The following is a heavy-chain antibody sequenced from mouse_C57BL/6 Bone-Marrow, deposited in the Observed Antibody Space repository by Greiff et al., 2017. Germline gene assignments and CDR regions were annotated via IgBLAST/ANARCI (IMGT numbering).Heavy chain of an antibody. D-gene: IGHD4-1*01. J-gene: IGHJ2*01. Sequence: DVMLVESGAGLVKPGGSLKLSCAASGFTFSSYAMSWVRQTPEKRLEWVAYISSGGDSISSADTVKGRYTISRDDARNTLYLQMSSQKSEDTAMYYCTRGGTGTDYYCDYWGQGTTLTVSS. CDR1: GFTFSSYA. CDR2: ISSGGDSI. CDR3: TRGGTGTDYYCDY. V-gene: IGHV5-9-1*02.